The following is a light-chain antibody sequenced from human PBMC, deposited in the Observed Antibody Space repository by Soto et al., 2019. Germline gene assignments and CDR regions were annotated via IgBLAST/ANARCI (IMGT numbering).Light chain of an antibody. Sequence: EILLTQSPDSLSLSPGDRATLSCRASQSFSSTFFAWYQQKPGQAPRLLIYGASSRATGIPDRFSGSGSGTEFSLTISRLEPEDFAVYYCQQYASSVTFGQGTKVEL. V-gene: IGKV3-20*01. CDR2: GAS. J-gene: IGKJ1*01. CDR1: QSFSSTF. CDR3: QQYASSVT.